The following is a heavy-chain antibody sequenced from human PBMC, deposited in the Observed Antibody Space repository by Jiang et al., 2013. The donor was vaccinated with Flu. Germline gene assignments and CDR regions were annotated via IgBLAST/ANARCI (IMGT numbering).Heavy chain of an antibody. V-gene: IGHV4-34*01. CDR2: NHSGST. J-gene: IGHJ4*02. Sequence: NHSGSTNYNPSLKSRVTISVDTSKNQFSLKLSSVTAADTAVYYCARFDPPRGLIDYWGQGTLVTVSS. CDR3: ARFDPPRGLIDY.